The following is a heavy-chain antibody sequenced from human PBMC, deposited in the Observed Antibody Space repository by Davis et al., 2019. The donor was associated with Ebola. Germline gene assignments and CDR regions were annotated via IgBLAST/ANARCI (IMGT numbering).Heavy chain of an antibody. J-gene: IGHJ4*02. CDR3: ARDGSLLWGIRY. Sequence: AASVKVSCKASGYSFTPSYFTWVRQATGQGLEWMGWMNPHSGNTGYAQKFQGRVTMTRDTSISTAYMELSSLTSEDTAVYYCARDGSLLWGIRYWGQGTLVNVSS. CDR2: MNPHSGNT. V-gene: IGHV1-8*01. CDR1: GYSFTPSY. D-gene: IGHD3-16*01.